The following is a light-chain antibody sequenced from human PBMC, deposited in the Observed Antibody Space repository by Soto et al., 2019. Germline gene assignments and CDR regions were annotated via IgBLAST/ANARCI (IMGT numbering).Light chain of an antibody. J-gene: IGKJ5*01. CDR3: QQRNIWPPVT. V-gene: IGKV3-11*01. Sequence: EIVLTQSPATLPLSPGERATLSCRASPSVTNYLAWYQQKPGQAPRLVIYGAFNRATGIPARFSGSGSGTDFTLTISSLEPEDFAVYYCQQRNIWPPVTFGQGTRLEI. CDR1: PSVTNY. CDR2: GAF.